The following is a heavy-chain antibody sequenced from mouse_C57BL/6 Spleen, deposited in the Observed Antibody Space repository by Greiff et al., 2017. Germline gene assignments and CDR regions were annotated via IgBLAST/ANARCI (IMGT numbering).Heavy chain of an antibody. J-gene: IGHJ4*01. CDR1: GYTFTSYW. CDR2: IDPSDSET. CDR3: ARGGSSAMDY. D-gene: IGHD1-1*01. Sequence: VKLQQPGAELVRPGSSVKLSCKASGYTFTSYWMHWVKQRPIQGLEWIGNIDPSDSETHYNQKFKDKATLTVDKSSSPAYMQLSSLTSEDSAVYYCARGGSSAMDYWRQGTSVTVSS. V-gene: IGHV1-52*01.